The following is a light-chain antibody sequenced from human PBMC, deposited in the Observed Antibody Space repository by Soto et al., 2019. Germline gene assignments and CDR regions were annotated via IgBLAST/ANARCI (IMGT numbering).Light chain of an antibody. Sequence: VVLTQSPATLSLSPGERATLSCRTSLSVSGYLDWYQQKPGQAPRLLISDASNRATGIPARFSGSGSGTDFTLTISSLEPEDFAVYYCHQRQYWPPITFGQGTRLEIK. V-gene: IGKV3-11*01. CDR1: LSVSGY. J-gene: IGKJ5*01. CDR3: HQRQYWPPIT. CDR2: DAS.